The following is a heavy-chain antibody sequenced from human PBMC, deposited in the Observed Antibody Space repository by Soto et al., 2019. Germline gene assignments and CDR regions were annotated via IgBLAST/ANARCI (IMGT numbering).Heavy chain of an antibody. Sequence: QVQLVQSGAEVKKPGSSVKVSCKASGGTFSSYAISWVRQAPGQGLEWMAGIIPIFGTANYAQKFQGRVTITADESTSTAYMELSSLRSEDTAVYYCARAPYYYDSSGYYYGYFQHWGQGTLVTVSS. CDR3: ARAPYYYDSSGYYYGYFQH. CDR2: IIPIFGTA. V-gene: IGHV1-69*01. J-gene: IGHJ1*01. D-gene: IGHD3-22*01. CDR1: GGTFSSYA.